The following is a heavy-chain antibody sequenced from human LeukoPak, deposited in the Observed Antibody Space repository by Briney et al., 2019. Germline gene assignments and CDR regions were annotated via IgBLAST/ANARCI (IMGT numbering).Heavy chain of an antibody. J-gene: IGHJ4*02. CDR2: IRSDGSST. CDR1: GFTFSTYW. Sequence: GGSLRLSCAASGFTFSTYWMHWVRQAPGKGLVWVSGIRSDGSSTIYADSVKGRFTISRDNARNTLYLQVNGLRAEDTAVYYCARDSSGWGFDYWGQGSLVTVSS. V-gene: IGHV3-74*01. D-gene: IGHD6-25*01. CDR3: ARDSSGWGFDY.